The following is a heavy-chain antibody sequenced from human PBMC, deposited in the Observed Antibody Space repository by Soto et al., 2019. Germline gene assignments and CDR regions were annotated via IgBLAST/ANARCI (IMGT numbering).Heavy chain of an antibody. D-gene: IGHD5-18*01. Sequence: QVQLVQSGAEVKKPGSSVTVSCKTSGGTFSKDAINWVRQAPGQGLEWMGLLIPVFGSPIYAQKFQGRIRITADESTSTACMDLSSLRSEDTAVYYCTSVLGYTFEPGKTRYYAMDVWGQGTTVSVSS. J-gene: IGHJ6*02. V-gene: IGHV1-69*01. CDR1: GGTFSKDA. CDR2: LIPVFGSP. CDR3: TSVLGYTFEPGKTRYYAMDV.